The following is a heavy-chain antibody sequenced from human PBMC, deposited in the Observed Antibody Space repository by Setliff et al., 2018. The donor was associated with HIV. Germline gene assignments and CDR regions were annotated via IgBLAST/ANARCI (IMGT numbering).Heavy chain of an antibody. CDR2: IIPILGIA. Sequence: GASVKVSCKASGGTFSSYAISWVRQAPGQGLEWMGGIIPILGIANYAPKFQGRVTITADESTTTAYMELSSLRSEDTAVYYCARIPNHSSGFDYWGQGTPVTVSS. D-gene: IGHD3-22*01. J-gene: IGHJ4*02. CDR1: GGTFSSYA. CDR3: ARIPNHSSGFDY. V-gene: IGHV1-69*10.